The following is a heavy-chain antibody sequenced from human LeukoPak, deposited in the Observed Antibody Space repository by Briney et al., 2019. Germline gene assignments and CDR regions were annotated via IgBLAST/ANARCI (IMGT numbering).Heavy chain of an antibody. V-gene: IGHV3-9*01. CDR3: ARAGYYDSSGYYFDY. CDR2: ISWNSGSI. Sequence: GGSLRLSCAASGFTFDDYAMHWVRQAPGKGLEWVSGISWNSGSIDYADSVNGRFTISRDNAKNSLYLQMNSLRAEDTAVYYCARAGYYDSSGYYFDYWGQGTLVTVSS. CDR1: GFTFDDYA. J-gene: IGHJ4*02. D-gene: IGHD3-22*01.